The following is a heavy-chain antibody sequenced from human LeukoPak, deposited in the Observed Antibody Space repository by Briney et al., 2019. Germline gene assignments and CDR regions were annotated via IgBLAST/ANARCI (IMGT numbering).Heavy chain of an antibody. V-gene: IGHV3-30-3*01. D-gene: IGHD4-17*01. J-gene: IGHJ4*02. CDR1: GFTFSSYA. Sequence: GGSLRLSCAASGFTFSSYAMHWVRQAPGKGLEWVAVISYDGSNKYYADSVKGRFTISRDNSKNTLYLQMNSLRAEDTAVYYCARDLTTVTKFSGGCDYWGQGTLVTVSS. CDR3: ARDLTTVTKFSGGCDY. CDR2: ISYDGSNK.